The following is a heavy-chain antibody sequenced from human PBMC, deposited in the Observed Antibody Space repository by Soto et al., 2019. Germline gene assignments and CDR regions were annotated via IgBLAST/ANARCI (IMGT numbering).Heavy chain of an antibody. V-gene: IGHV3-21*01. CDR3: AILYSPRLPIAFDI. CDR1: GFTFRSYS. CDR2: ISSSSSYI. J-gene: IGHJ3*02. D-gene: IGHD2-15*01. Sequence: GGSLRLSCAASGFTFRSYSMNWVRQAPGKGLEWVSSISSSSSYIYYADSVKGRFTISRDNAKNSLYLQMNSLRAEDTAVYYSAILYSPRLPIAFDIWGHGTMVTVSS.